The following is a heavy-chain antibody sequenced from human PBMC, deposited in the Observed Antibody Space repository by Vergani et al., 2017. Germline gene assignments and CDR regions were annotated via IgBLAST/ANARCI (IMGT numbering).Heavy chain of an antibody. J-gene: IGHJ4*01. CDR3: ERLSYDTTPYLQGGYDC. CDR2: ISARYPST. V-gene: IGHV3-23*04. Sequence: VQLVESGGGVIQPGGSVRLSCAASGFTFSACPMTWVRQAPGKGLEWVSAISARYPSTYYADSVKGRFTISRDNSKNMLYLQMNSLRAEDTAVYYCERLSYDTTPYLQGGYDCWGQGTLVSVSS. CDR1: GFTFSACP. D-gene: IGHD3-22*01.